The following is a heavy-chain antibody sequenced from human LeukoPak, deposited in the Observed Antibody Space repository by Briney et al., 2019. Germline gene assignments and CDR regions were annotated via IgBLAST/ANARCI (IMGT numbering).Heavy chain of an antibody. CDR2: IKQDGSEI. D-gene: IGHD3-22*01. V-gene: IGHV3-7*01. CDR3: ARDPYDSSGHFDY. CDR1: GFTFSSYW. Sequence: GGSLRLSCAASGFTFSSYWMNWARQAPGKGLEWVANIKQDGSEIYTADSLKGRFTISRDNANNFLHLQMNSLRAEDTAVYYCARDPYDSSGHFDYWGQGTLVTVSS. J-gene: IGHJ4*02.